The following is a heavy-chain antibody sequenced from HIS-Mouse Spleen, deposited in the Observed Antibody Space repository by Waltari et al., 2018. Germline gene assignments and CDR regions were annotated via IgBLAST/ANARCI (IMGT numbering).Heavy chain of an antibody. Sequence: QLQLQESGPGLVKPSETLSLTCTVSGGSISSSSYYWGWIRQPPGMGLEWIGSIHYSGGTYYNPSLKGRVTLSVDPSKNQFSLKLSSVTAADTAVYYCAREIPYSSSWYDWYFDLWGRGTLVTVSS. D-gene: IGHD6-13*01. CDR3: AREIPYSSSWYDWYFDL. CDR1: GGSISSSSYY. CDR2: IHYSGGT. V-gene: IGHV4-39*07. J-gene: IGHJ2*01.